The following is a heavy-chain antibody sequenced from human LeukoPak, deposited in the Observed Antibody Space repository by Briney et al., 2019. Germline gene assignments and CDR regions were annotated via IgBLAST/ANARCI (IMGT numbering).Heavy chain of an antibody. CDR1: GFIFSDFW. Sequence: GGSLRLSCAASGFIFSDFWMTWVRQAPGKGREWVANIKGDGSEGNYVDSVRGRFTVSRDNAKNSLYLQLNSLRAEDTAVYYCAREVYSPGPNWFDPWGQGTLVTVSS. CDR3: AREVYSPGPNWFDP. D-gene: IGHD1-26*01. V-gene: IGHV3-7*01. CDR2: IKGDGSEG. J-gene: IGHJ5*02.